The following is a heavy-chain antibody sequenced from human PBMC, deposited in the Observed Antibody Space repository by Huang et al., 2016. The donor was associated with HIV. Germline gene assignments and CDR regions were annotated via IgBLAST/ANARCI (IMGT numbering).Heavy chain of an antibody. J-gene: IGHJ4*02. CDR2: ISYDGSNQ. CDR1: GFTFRSYA. Sequence: QERLVESGGGVVQPGRSLRLSCAASGFTFRSYAMHWVRQGPGKGLEWVAGISYDGSNQYYVDSVKGRFTISRDNSKKMLYLQMNSRRMGDTAVYYCARGSAGVLWFGEMWGQGTLVTVSS. D-gene: IGHD3-10*01. V-gene: IGHV3-30*04. CDR3: ARGSAGVLWFGEM.